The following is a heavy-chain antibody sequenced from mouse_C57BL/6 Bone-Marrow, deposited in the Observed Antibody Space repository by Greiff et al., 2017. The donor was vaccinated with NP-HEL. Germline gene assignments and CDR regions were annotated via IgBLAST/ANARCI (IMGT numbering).Heavy chain of an antibody. Sequence: VQLQQSGPGLVQPSQSLSITCTVSGFSLTSYGVHWVRQSPGKGLEWLGVIWSGGSTDYNAAFISRLSISKDNSKSQVFFKMNSLQADDTAIYYCASLSGSSWNWYFDVWGTGTTVTVSS. V-gene: IGHV2-2*01. J-gene: IGHJ1*03. CDR1: GFSLTSYG. D-gene: IGHD1-1*01. CDR3: ASLSGSSWNWYFDV. CDR2: IWSGGST.